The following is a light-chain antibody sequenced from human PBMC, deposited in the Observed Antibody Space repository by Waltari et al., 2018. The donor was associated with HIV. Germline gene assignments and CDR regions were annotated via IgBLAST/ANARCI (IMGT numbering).Light chain of an antibody. Sequence: VMTQNPLSLSVTPGQTASIPCKCSERLLLNDGKTYLYWYLQNPDQSPQLLIYEVSNRFSGVPDRFSGSGSWTNFTLKISRVESEDVGVYYCIQTIHLPITFGQGTRLEIK. V-gene: IGKV2D-29*02. CDR3: IQTIHLPIT. J-gene: IGKJ5*01. CDR2: EVS. CDR1: ERLLLNDGKTY.